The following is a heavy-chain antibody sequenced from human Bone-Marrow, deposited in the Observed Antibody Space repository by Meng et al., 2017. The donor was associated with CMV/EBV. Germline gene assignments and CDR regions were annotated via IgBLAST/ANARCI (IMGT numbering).Heavy chain of an antibody. CDR2: IGTAGDT. Sequence: GESLKISCAACGFTFSSYDMHWVRQATGKGLEWVSAIGTAGDTYYPGSVKGQFTISRENAKNSLYLQMNSLRAGDTAVYYCAKDALIVVVPAAIPTAMGYYYGMDVWGQGTTVTVSS. CDR3: AKDALIVVVPAAIPTAMGYYYGMDV. V-gene: IGHV3-13*03. D-gene: IGHD2-2*02. CDR1: GFTFSSYD. J-gene: IGHJ6*02.